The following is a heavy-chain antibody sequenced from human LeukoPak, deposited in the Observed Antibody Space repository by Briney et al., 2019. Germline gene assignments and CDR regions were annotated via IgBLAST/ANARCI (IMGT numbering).Heavy chain of an antibody. D-gene: IGHD6-13*01. CDR2: IYHTGST. V-gene: IGHV4-4*02. J-gene: IGHJ4*02. Sequence: SGTLSLTCAVSGGSISSITWWSWVRQPPGKGLEWIGEIYHTGSTNYNPSLKSRVTMSVDKSKNQFSLKLSSVTAADTAVYYCARHYSSSWIFDYWGQGTLVTVSS. CDR1: GGSISSITW. CDR3: ARHYSSSWIFDY.